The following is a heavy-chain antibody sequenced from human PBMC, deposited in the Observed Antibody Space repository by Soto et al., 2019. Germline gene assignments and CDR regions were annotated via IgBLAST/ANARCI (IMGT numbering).Heavy chain of an antibody. Sequence: PGGSLRLSCATSGLKFSSYWMHWVRQTPGKGLVWVSRIDNDGSSTVYADSVKGRFTISRDNAKNTLYLQMNSLRAEDTAVYYCARGGTYCSTTSCYFDYWGQGTLVTVSS. CDR3: ARGGTYCSTTSCYFDY. CDR2: IDNDGSST. V-gene: IGHV3-74*01. CDR1: GLKFSSYW. J-gene: IGHJ4*02. D-gene: IGHD2-2*01.